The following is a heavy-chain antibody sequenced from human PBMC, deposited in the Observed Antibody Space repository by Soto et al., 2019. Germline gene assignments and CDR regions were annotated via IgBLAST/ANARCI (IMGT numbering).Heavy chain of an antibody. D-gene: IGHD2-2*01. CDR2: ISGSVGST. CDR3: AKDKGIVAVPAAIVLDV. V-gene: IGHV3-23*01. CDR1: GFTFSSYA. J-gene: IGHJ6*02. Sequence: XVSLRLSCAASGFTFSSYARSWVRQAPGKGLEWVSAISGSVGSTYYADSVKGRFTISRDNSKNTLYLQMNSLRAEDTAVYYCAKDKGIVAVPAAIVLDVWGQGTTVTVSS.